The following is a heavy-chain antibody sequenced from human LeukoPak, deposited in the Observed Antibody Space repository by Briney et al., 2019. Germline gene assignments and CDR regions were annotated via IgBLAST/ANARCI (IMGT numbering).Heavy chain of an antibody. Sequence: ASVKVSCKASGYTFTSYYMHWVRQAPGQGLEWMGWINPNSGGTNYAQKFQGRVTMTRDTSISTAYMELSRLRSDDTAVYYCARAAGYCSSTSCYDGWFDPWGQGTLVTVSS. CDR1: GYTFTSYY. J-gene: IGHJ5*02. CDR2: INPNSGGT. CDR3: ARAAGYCSSTSCYDGWFDP. V-gene: IGHV1-2*02. D-gene: IGHD2-2*01.